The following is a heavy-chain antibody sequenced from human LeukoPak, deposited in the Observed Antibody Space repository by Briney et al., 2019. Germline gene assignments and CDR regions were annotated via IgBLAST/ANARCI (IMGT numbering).Heavy chain of an antibody. Sequence: SETLSLTCAVYGGSFSGYYWSWIRQPPGKGLEWIGEMNHSGSTNYNPSLKSRVTISVDTSKNQFSLKLSSVTAADTAVYYCARLAGGTYYYYYYMDVWGKGTTVTISS. D-gene: IGHD3-16*01. CDR3: ARLAGGTYYYYYYMDV. CDR2: MNHSGST. CDR1: GGSFSGYY. V-gene: IGHV4-34*01. J-gene: IGHJ6*03.